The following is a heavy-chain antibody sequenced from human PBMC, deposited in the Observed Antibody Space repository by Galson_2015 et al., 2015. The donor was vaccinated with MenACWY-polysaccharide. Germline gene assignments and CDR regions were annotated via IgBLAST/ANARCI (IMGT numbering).Heavy chain of an antibody. V-gene: IGHV3-33*01. CDR1: GSRFSNSG. CDR2: IQYDGSNK. CDR3: AREGSRIVFHAFDI. Sequence: SLRLSCAASGSRFSNSGIHWVRQAPGKGLEWVAVIQYDGSNKVYADSVKGRFTISRDNSKNTVFLEMNTLGVEDTAVYYCAREGSRIVFHAFDIWGQGTVVTVSS. J-gene: IGHJ3*02. D-gene: IGHD2-2*01.